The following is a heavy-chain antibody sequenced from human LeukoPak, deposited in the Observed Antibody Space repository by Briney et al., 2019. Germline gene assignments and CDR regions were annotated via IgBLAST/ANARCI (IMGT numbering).Heavy chain of an antibody. CDR3: ASSGNYRIYYFDY. CDR2: IYSGGST. CDR1: GFTVSSNY. D-gene: IGHD1-26*01. V-gene: IGHV3-66*01. Sequence: GGSLRLSCAASGFTVSSNYMSWVRQAPGKGLEWVSLIYSGGSTYYADSVKGRFTISRDNSKKTLYLQMNSLRADDPAVYYRASSGNYRIYYFDYWGQGTLVTVSS. J-gene: IGHJ4*02.